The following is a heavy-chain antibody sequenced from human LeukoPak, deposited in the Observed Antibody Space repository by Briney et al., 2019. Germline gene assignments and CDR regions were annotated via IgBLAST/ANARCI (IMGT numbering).Heavy chain of an antibody. CDR1: GYTFTGYY. D-gene: IGHD6-19*01. J-gene: IGHJ4*02. V-gene: IGHV1-2*02. CDR2: INPNSGGT. Sequence: GASVKVSCKASGYTFTGYYMHWVRQAPGQGLEWMGWINPNSGGTNYAQKFQGRVTMTRDTSISTAYMELSRLRSDDTAVYYCARATIAVAGTSGAYWSQGTLVTVP. CDR3: ARATIAVAGTSGAY.